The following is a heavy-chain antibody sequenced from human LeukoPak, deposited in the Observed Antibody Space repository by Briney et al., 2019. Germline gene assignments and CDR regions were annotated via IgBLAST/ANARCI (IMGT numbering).Heavy chain of an antibody. V-gene: IGHV3-21*01. CDR1: GFTFSSYS. J-gene: IGHJ4*02. Sequence: GGSLRLSCAASGFTFSSYSMNWVRQAPGKGLEWVSSISSSSSYIYYADSVKGRFTISRDNAKNSLYPQMNSLRAEDTAVYYCARGSGWYYYWGQGTLVTVSS. CDR3: ARGSGWYYY. D-gene: IGHD6-13*01. CDR2: ISSSSSYI.